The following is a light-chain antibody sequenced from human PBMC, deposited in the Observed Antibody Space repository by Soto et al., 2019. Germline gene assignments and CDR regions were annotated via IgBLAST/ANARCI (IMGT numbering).Light chain of an antibody. CDR2: GAS. CDR3: QQYYSTLLT. J-gene: IGKJ4*01. Sequence: DIVMTQSPDSLGVSLGERATINCKSSQSVLYTSNNQNYLAWYQQKSGQPPKLLIYGASARESGVPARFSGSGSGTDFTLTINGLQADDVAVYYCQQYYSTLLTFGGGTKVEIK. CDR1: QSVLYTSNNQNY. V-gene: IGKV4-1*01.